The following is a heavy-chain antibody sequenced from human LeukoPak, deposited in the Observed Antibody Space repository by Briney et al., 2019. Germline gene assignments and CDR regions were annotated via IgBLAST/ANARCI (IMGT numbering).Heavy chain of an antibody. Sequence: GGSLRLSCAASGFTFSTYAMSWVRQAPGKGLEGGAVISGNGSSTYYAASVKGRFTISRDNSKNTLYLQMNNLRAEDTAVYYCAKEMATIRAFDFWGQGTMVTVSS. V-gene: IGHV3-23*01. J-gene: IGHJ3*01. CDR2: ISGNGSST. CDR1: GFTFSTYA. D-gene: IGHD5-24*01. CDR3: AKEMATIRAFDF.